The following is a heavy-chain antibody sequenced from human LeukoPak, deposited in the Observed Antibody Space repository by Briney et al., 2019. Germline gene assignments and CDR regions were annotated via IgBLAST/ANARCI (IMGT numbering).Heavy chain of an antibody. CDR1: GYSISSGYY. J-gene: IGHJ4*02. V-gene: IGHV4-38-2*02. CDR3: ARDDRGGTVPTGY. Sequence: SETLSLTCTVSGYSISSGYYWGWIRQPPGQGLEWIGSIYHSGSTYYNPSLKSRVTISVDTSKNQFSLKLSSVTAADTAVYYCARDDRGGTVPTGYWGQGTLVTVSS. D-gene: IGHD3-16*01. CDR2: IYHSGST.